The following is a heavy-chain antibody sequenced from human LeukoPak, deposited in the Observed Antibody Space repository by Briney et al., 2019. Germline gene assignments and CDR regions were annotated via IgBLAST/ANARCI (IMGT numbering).Heavy chain of an antibody. CDR3: ARDLWHSSGVFDC. J-gene: IGHJ4*02. V-gene: IGHV3-48*03. CDR2: ISSSGSTI. D-gene: IGHD6-19*01. CDR1: GFTFSSYE. Sequence: GGSLRLSCAASGFTFSSYEMNWVRQAPGKGLEWVSYISSSGSTIYYADSVKGRFTISRDNAKNSLYLQMNSLRAEDTAVYYCARDLWHSSGVFDCWGQGTLVTVSS.